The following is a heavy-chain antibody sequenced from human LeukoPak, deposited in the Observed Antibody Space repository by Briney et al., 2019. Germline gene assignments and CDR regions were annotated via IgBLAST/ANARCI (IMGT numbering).Heavy chain of an antibody. CDR1: GFTFSNAW. Sequence: GGSLRLSCAASGFTFSNAWMSWVRQAPGRGLEWVGRIKRKGDDGTIDYAAPVKGRLSISRDDSKNTLYLQMNSLKSEDTAVYYCTAGTGRSDFDYWGRGTLVTVSS. D-gene: IGHD3/OR15-3a*01. CDR2: IKRKGDDGTI. V-gene: IGHV3-15*01. J-gene: IGHJ4*02. CDR3: TAGTGRSDFDY.